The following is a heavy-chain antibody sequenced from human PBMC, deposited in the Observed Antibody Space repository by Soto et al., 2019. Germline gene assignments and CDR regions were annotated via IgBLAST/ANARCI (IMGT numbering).Heavy chain of an antibody. D-gene: IGHD2-8*02. J-gene: IGHJ4*02. Sequence: PSETLSLPCTVSGGSFSSGGYYWSWIRQLPGKGLEWIGYIYYSGSTYYNPSLKSRFTISLDTSKNQFSLKLSSVTAADTAVYYCARATSFSGHHGYWGQRPRVTVSS. CDR2: IYYSGST. V-gene: IGHV4-31*03. CDR3: ARATSFSGHHGY. CDR1: GGSFSSGGYY.